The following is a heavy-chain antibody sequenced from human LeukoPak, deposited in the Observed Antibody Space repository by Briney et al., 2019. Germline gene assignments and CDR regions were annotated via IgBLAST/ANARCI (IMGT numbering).Heavy chain of an antibody. CDR1: GGSISSYY. V-gene: IGHV4-59*01. CDR2: IYYSGST. Sequence: SETLSLTCTVSGGSISSYYWSWIRQPPGKGLEWIGYIYYSGSTNYNPSLKSRVTISVDTSKNQFSLKLSSVTAADTAVYYCASYYCSSTSCYRAFDIWGQGTMVTVSS. J-gene: IGHJ3*02. D-gene: IGHD2-2*01. CDR3: ASYYCSSTSCYRAFDI.